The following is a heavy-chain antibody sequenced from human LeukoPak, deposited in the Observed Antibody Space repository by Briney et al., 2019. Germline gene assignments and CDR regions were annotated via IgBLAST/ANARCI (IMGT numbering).Heavy chain of an antibody. V-gene: IGHV3-74*01. CDR3: ASIRDYGGNSVDY. CDR1: GFTFSSYW. CDR2: INSDGSST. D-gene: IGHD4-23*01. J-gene: IGHJ4*02. Sequence: GGSLRLSCAASGFTFSSYWMHWVRQAPGKGLVWVSRINSDGSSTSYADSVKGRFTISRDNAKNTLYLQMNSLRAEDTAVYYCASIRDYGGNSVDYWGQGTLVTVSS.